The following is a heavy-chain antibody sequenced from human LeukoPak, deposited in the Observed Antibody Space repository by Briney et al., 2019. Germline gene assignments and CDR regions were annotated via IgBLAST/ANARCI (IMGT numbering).Heavy chain of an antibody. V-gene: IGHV4-4*02. CDR2: VNLQGST. CDR1: GGSISNTNW. Sequence: SEPLSLPCGVSGGSISNTNWWTWVRQPPGKGLEWIGEVNLQGSTNYNPSLKSRVAISVDKSENHISLKLTSVTAADTAVYYCAREGGPYRPLDYSGQGTLVTVAS. CDR3: AREGGPYRPLDY. J-gene: IGHJ4*02.